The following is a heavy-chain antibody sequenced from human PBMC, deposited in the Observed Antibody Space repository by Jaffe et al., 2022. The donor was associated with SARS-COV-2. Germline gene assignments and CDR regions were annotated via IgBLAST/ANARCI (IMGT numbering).Heavy chain of an antibody. CDR1: GYTFTSYA. J-gene: IGHJ6*03. V-gene: IGHV1-3*01. CDR2: INAGNGNT. D-gene: IGHD3-10*01. Sequence: QVQLVQSGAEVKKPGASVKVSCKASGYTFTSYAMHWVRQAPGQRLEWMGWINAGNGNTKYSQKFQGRVTITRDTSASTAYMELSSLRSEDTAVYYCAVSMVRGVGYYYMDVWGKGTTVTVSS. CDR3: AVSMVRGVGYYYMDV.